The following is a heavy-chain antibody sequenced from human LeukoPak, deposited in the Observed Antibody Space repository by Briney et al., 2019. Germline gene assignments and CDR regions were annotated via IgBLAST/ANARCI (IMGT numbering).Heavy chain of an antibody. D-gene: IGHD3-22*01. Sequence: SVKVSCKASGGTFSSYAISWVRQAPGQGLEWMGRIIPIFGTANYAQKFQGRVTITTDESTSTAYMELSSLRSEDTAVYYCARDSSVASSGSPVYYYYMDVWGKGTTVTVSS. CDR2: IIPIFGTA. CDR3: ARDSSVASSGSPVYYYYMDV. CDR1: GGTFSSYA. V-gene: IGHV1-69*05. J-gene: IGHJ6*03.